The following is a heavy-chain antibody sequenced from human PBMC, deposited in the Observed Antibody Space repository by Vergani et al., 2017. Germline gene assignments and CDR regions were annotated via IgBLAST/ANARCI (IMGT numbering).Heavy chain of an antibody. CDR3: ATGAGPFDI. Sequence: QVQLQESGPGLVRPSETLSLTCTVSGGSPSGYYWNWIRQTPGEGLEWIGYVEDSGYFNYNPSLKTRVSMSSDTSNNQFSLMLSSVTVADTAVYYCATGAGPFDIWGQGTLVTVSS. CDR1: GGSPSGYY. V-gene: IGHV4-59*01. J-gene: IGHJ4*02. D-gene: IGHD7-27*01. CDR2: VEDSGYF.